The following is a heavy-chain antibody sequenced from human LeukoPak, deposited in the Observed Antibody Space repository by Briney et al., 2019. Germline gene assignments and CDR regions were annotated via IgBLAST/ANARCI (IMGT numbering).Heavy chain of an antibody. CDR2: IYYSGST. Sequence: SETLSLTCTVSGDSISGYYWSWIRQPPGKGLEWIGYIYYSGSTKNHPSLKSRVTISVDTSKNQFSLKLSSVTAADTAVYYCVRHRSGQGYYFDYWGQGTLLTVSS. V-gene: IGHV4-59*08. CDR3: VRHRSGQGYYFDY. J-gene: IGHJ4*02. D-gene: IGHD3-3*01. CDR1: GDSISGYY.